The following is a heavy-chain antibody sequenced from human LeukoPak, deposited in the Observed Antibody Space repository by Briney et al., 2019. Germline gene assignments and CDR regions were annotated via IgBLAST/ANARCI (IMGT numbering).Heavy chain of an antibody. V-gene: IGHV3-9*01. CDR1: RFTFDDYA. CDR2: ISWNRGSI. J-gene: IGHJ4*02. CDR3: ARDPRTVRI. D-gene: IGHD1-1*01. Sequence: PGGSLRLSCAASRFTFDDYAMHWVRQAPGKGLEWVSGISWNRGSIGYADSVKGRFTISRDNAKNSLYLQMNSLRVEDTAAYYCARDPRTVRIWGQGTLVTVSS.